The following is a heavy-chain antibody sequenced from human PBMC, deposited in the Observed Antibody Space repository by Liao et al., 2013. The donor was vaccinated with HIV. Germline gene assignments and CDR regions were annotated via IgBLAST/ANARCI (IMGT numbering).Heavy chain of an antibody. D-gene: IGHD6-13*01. CDR3: AGRYSSSRYFFDY. CDR1: GGSISSGSDY. CDR2: IHSSGST. J-gene: IGHJ4*02. Sequence: QVQLQESGPGLVKPSQTLSLTCTVSGGSISSGSDYWSWIRQPAGKGLEWIGRIHSSGSTNFNPALKSRVTISVDTSKNQVSLKLSSVTAADTAVYYCAGRYSSSRYFFDYWGQGTLVTVSS. V-gene: IGHV4-61*02.